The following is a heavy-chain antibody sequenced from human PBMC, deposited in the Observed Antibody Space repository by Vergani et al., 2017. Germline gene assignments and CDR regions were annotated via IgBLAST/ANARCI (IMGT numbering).Heavy chain of an antibody. CDR2: INHSGST. CDR1: GYSFTSYW. D-gene: IGHD1/OR15-1a*01. CDR3: ARANKYYMDV. V-gene: IGHV4-34*01. J-gene: IGHJ6*03. Sequence: VQLVQSGAEVKKPGESLRISCKGSGYSFTSYWISWIRQPAGKGLEWIGEINHSGSTNYNPSLKSRVTISVDTSKNQFSLKLSSVTAADTAVYYCARANKYYMDVWGKGTTVTVSS.